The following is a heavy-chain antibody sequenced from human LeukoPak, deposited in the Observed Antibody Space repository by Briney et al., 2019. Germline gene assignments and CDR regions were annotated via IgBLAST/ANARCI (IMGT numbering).Heavy chain of an antibody. D-gene: IGHD6-13*01. Sequence: SETLSLTCTVSGGSISSYYWSWVRQPPGKGLEWIGYIYYSGSTNYNPSLKSRVTISVDTSKNQFSLKLSSVTAADTAVYYCARELSIAPYYFDYWGQGTLVTVSS. CDR3: ARELSIAPYYFDY. V-gene: IGHV4-59*01. CDR1: GGSISSYY. J-gene: IGHJ4*02. CDR2: IYYSGST.